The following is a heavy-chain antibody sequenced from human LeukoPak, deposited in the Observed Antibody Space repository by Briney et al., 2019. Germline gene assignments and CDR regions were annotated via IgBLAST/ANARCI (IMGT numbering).Heavy chain of an antibody. CDR1: GYTFTSYG. CDR3: ARELGEPETNFWSVYRLDAFII. Sequence: ASVKVSCKASGYTFTSYGISWVRQAPGQGLEWMGWISAYNGNTNYAQKLQGRVTMTTDTSTSTAYMELRSLRSDDTAVYYCARELGEPETNFWSVYRLDAFIIWAKGQWSPSLQ. J-gene: IGHJ3*02. D-gene: IGHD3-3*01. V-gene: IGHV1-18*01. CDR2: ISAYNGNT.